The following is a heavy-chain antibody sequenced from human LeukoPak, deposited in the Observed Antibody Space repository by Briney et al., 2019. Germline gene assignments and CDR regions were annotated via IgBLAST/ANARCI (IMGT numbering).Heavy chain of an antibody. V-gene: IGHV1-18*01. D-gene: IGHD3-22*01. CDR1: GYTFSSDG. CDR2: ISSYNGNT. Sequence: GASVKVSCKASGYTFSSDGISWVRQAPGQGLEWMGWISSYNGNTKYAEKFQGRVTMTTDTSTSTAYMELRSLRSDDTAVYYCARAVDYYDSSVYFDYWGQGTLVTVSS. J-gene: IGHJ4*02. CDR3: ARAVDYYDSSVYFDY.